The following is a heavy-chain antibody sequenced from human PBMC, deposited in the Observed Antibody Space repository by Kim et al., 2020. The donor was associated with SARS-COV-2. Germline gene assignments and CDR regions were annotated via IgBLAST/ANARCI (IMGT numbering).Heavy chain of an antibody. CDR3: ARARRDSILVVIAITYYYYMDV. CDR1: GYTFTSYD. CDR2: MNPNSGNT. D-gene: IGHD2-21*01. V-gene: IGHV1-8*01. J-gene: IGHJ6*03. Sequence: ASVKVSCKASGYTFTSYDINWVRQATGQGLEWMGWMNPNSGNTGYAQKFQGRVTMTRNTSISTAYMELSSLRSEDTAGYYCARARRDSILVVIAITYYYYMDVWGKGTTVTVSS.